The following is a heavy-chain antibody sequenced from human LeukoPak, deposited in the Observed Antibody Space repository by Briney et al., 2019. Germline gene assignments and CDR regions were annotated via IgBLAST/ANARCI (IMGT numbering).Heavy chain of an antibody. CDR1: GGSISSYY. D-gene: IGHD2-2*01. J-gene: IGHJ4*02. CDR2: IYYSGST. V-gene: IGHV4-59*01. Sequence: PSETLSLTCTVSGGSISSYYWSWIRQPPGKGLELIGYIYYSGSTNYNPSLRGRVTISVDTSKKQFSLKLSSVTAADTAVYYCARAGWSSTTPYYFDYWGQGTLGTVSS. CDR3: ARAGWSSTTPYYFDY.